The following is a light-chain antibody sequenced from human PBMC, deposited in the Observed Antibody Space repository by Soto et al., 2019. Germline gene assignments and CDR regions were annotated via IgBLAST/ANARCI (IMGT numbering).Light chain of an antibody. CDR2: AAS. J-gene: IGKJ1*01. Sequence: DIQMTQSPSSLSASVGDRVTITCRASQSITNYLNWYQWKPGKAPNVLIYAASSLQSGVPSRFSGAGSDTDFTLTISSLQPEDFATYYCQQYDNLPPTWTFGQGTKVDIK. CDR3: QQYDNLPPTWT. CDR1: QSITNY. V-gene: IGKV1-39*01.